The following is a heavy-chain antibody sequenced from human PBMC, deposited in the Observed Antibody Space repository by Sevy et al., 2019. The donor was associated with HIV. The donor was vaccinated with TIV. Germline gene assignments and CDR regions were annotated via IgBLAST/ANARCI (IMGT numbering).Heavy chain of an antibody. D-gene: IGHD5-18*01. CDR1: GFTFSSYD. J-gene: IGHJ3*02. CDR3: TRGLRIHPQYAFDI. Sequence: GGSLRLSCAASGFTFSSYDFHWVRQATGNGLEWVSTIGTLFDTYYPDSVKGRFAISRENDNNSFFLQMNNLRAGDKAIYYCTRGLRIHPQYAFDIWGQGTMVTVSS. CDR2: IGTLFDT. V-gene: IGHV3-13*01.